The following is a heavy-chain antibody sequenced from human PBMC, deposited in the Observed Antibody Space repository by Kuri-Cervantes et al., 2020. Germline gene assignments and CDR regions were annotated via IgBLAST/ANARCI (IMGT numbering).Heavy chain of an antibody. CDR1: GGSFSGYY. D-gene: IGHD6-19*01. CDR2: INHSGST. J-gene: IGHJ1*01. Sequence: SETLSLTCAVYGGSFSGYYWSWIRQPPGKGLEWIGEINHSGSTNYNPSLKSRVTISVDTSKNQFSLKLSSVTAADTAVYYCARFLSEYSSGWYPLIYFSQGYFRHWGQGTLVTVSS. V-gene: IGHV4-34*01. CDR3: ARFLSEYSSGWYPLIYFSQGYFRH.